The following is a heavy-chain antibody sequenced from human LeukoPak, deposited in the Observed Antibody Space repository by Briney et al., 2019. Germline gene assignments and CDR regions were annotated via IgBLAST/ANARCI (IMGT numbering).Heavy chain of an antibody. V-gene: IGHV4-39*07. CDR2: IYYSGST. CDR1: GGSISSSSYY. D-gene: IGHD3-10*01. CDR3: ARGLGVTFYFDC. J-gene: IGHJ4*02. Sequence: SETLSLTCTVSGGSISSSSYYWGWIRQPPGKGLEWIGSIYYSGSTYYNPSLKRRVTISVDTSKNQFSLKLSSVTAADTAVYYCARGLGVTFYFDCWGQGTLVTVSS.